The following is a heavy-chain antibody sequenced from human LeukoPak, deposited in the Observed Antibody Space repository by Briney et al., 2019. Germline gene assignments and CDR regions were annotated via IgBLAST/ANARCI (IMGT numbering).Heavy chain of an antibody. D-gene: IGHD4-17*01. V-gene: IGHV3-74*01. J-gene: IGHJ5*02. CDR3: ARGQTTEMDWFDP. CDR2: INSDGSST. Sequence: GGSLRLSCAASGFTFSSYWMHWVRQAPGKGLVWVSRINSDGSSTSYADSVKGRFTISRDNAKNTLYLQMNSLRAEDTAVYYCARGQTTEMDWFDPWGQGTLVTVSS. CDR1: GFTFSSYW.